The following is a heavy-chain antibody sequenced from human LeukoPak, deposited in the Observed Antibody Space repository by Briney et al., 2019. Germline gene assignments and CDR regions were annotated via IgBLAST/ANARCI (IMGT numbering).Heavy chain of an antibody. D-gene: IGHD3-3*01. CDR3: ARDLGYDFWSGYVD. CDR2: IIRIFGTA. J-gene: IGHJ4*02. V-gene: IGHV1-69*05. Sequence: SVKVSCKASGYTFTSYDINWVRQATGPGLEWMGGIIRIFGTANYAQKFQGRFTITTDESTSTAYMELSSLRSEDTAVYYCARDLGYDFWSGYVDWGQGTLVTVSS. CDR1: GYTFTSYD.